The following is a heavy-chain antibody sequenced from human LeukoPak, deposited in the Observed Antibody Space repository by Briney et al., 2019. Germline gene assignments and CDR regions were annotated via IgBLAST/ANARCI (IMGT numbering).Heavy chain of an antibody. CDR2: IYTSGST. J-gene: IGHJ2*01. CDR1: GGSTSSYY. Sequence: KTSETLSLTCTVSGGSTSSYYWSWIRQPAGKGLEWIGRIYTSGSTNYNPSLKSRVTMSVDASKNQFSLKLSSVTAADTAVFYCARGAAVDHWYFDLWGRGTLVTVSS. V-gene: IGHV4-4*07. D-gene: IGHD6-13*01. CDR3: ARGAAVDHWYFDL.